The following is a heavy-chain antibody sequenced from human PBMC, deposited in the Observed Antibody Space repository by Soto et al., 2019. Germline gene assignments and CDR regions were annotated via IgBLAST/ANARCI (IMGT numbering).Heavy chain of an antibody. V-gene: IGHV1-18*01. J-gene: IGHJ4*02. CDR3: ATFSRRDGYNYPPERAFDY. CDR2: ISAYNGNT. D-gene: IGHD5-12*01. Sequence: ASVKVSCKASGYTFTSYGISWVRQAPGQGLEWMGWISAYNGNTNYAQKFQGRVTITADKSTSTAYMELSSLRSEDTAVYYCATFSRRDGYNYPPERAFDYWGQGTLVTVSS. CDR1: GYTFTSYG.